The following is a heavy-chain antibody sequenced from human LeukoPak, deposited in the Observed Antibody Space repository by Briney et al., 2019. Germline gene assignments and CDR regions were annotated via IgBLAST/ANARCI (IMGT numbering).Heavy chain of an antibody. J-gene: IGHJ4*02. CDR1: GCSISDYY. CDR2: MFYRGST. V-gene: IGHV4-59*01. D-gene: IGHD3-9*01. CDR3: GRGLGGRPVI. Sequence: SETLSLTCTVSGCSISDYYLSWLRQPPGKGLEWIGYMFYRGSTNYNPSLKGRVSISVDTSKNQFFLNLSSLSAADTAVYYCGRGLGGRPVIWGQGSLVTVSS.